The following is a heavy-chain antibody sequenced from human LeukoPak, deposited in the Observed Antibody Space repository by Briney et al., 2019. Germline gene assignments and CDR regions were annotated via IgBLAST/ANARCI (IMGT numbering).Heavy chain of an antibody. CDR2: INPTGGST. CDR3: ARVSSGDTAMVAFDY. V-gene: IGHV1-46*01. Sequence: ASVKVSCKASGYTFTSYYMHWVRQAPGQGLEWMGIINPTGGSTSYAQKFQGRVTMTRDTSTSTVYMELSSLRSEDMAVYYCARVSSGDTAMVAFDYWGQGTLVTVSS. J-gene: IGHJ4*02. CDR1: GYTFTSYY. D-gene: IGHD5-18*01.